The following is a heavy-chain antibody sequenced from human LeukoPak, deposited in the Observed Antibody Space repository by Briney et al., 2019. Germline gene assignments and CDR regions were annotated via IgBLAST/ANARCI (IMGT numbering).Heavy chain of an antibody. CDR2: VKSKTEGGTT. CDR3: NSLPYDSSTFFTDK. V-gene: IGHV3-15*01. CDR1: GFSLTNAC. J-gene: IGHJ4*02. D-gene: IGHD3-22*01. Sequence: GGSLRLSSVVPGFSLTNACISWVRQAPGKGLGGIGRVKSKTEGGTTDYAAPVKGRFTISRDDSKNTLYLQMNSLKTEDTAVYYCNSLPYDSSTFFTDKWGQGTLVTVSS.